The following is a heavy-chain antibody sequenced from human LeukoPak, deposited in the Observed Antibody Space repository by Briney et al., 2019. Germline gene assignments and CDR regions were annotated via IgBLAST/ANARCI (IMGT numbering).Heavy chain of an antibody. D-gene: IGHD2-2*01. CDR3: AKGGYCSSTSCYADY. J-gene: IGHJ4*02. V-gene: IGHV3-23*01. Sequence: GGSLRLSCAASEFTFRTYWMSWVRQAPGKGLEWVSAISGSGGSTYYADSVKGRFTISRDNSKNTLYLQMNSLRAEDTAVYYCAKGGYCSSTSCYADYWGQGTLVTVSS. CDR2: ISGSGGST. CDR1: EFTFRTYW.